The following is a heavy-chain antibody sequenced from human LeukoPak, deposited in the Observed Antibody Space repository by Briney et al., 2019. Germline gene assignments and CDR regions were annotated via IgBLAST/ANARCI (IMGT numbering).Heavy chain of an antibody. CDR2: VKEDGSEI. J-gene: IGHJ5*02. V-gene: IGHV3-7*04. Sequence: GGSLRLSCAASGFTFTSYTMSWVRQAPGKGLEWVANVKEDGSEIYYVDSVKGRFTISRDNAKNSLYLQMNSLRADDTSVYYCARGGKKRFDLWGQGTLVTVSS. CDR3: ARGGKKRFDL. CDR1: GFTFTSYT.